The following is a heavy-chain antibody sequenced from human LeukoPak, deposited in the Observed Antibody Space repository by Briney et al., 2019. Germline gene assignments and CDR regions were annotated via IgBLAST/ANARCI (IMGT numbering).Heavy chain of an antibody. V-gene: IGHV1-69*04. Sequence: SVTVSCKASGGTFSSYAISWVRQAPGQGLEWMGRIIPILGIANYAQKFQGRVTITADKSTSTAYMKLSSLRSEDTAVYYCARDYKNYGGNEGYFDYWGQGTLVTVSS. CDR2: IIPILGIA. CDR3: ARDYKNYGGNEGYFDY. CDR1: GGTFSSYA. D-gene: IGHD4-23*01. J-gene: IGHJ4*02.